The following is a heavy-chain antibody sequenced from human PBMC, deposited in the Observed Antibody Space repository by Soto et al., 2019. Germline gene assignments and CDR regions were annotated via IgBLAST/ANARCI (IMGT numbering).Heavy chain of an antibody. Sequence: ASVKVSCKASGYTFTSYYMHWVRQAPGQGLEWMGIINPSGGSTSYAQKFQGRVTMTRDTSTSTVYMELSSLRSEDTAVYYCARDFSHIVVVPAATDYYYYYGMDVWGQGTTVTVSS. CDR3: ARDFSHIVVVPAATDYYYYYGMDV. D-gene: IGHD2-2*01. J-gene: IGHJ6*02. CDR2: INPSGGST. V-gene: IGHV1-46*01. CDR1: GYTFTSYY.